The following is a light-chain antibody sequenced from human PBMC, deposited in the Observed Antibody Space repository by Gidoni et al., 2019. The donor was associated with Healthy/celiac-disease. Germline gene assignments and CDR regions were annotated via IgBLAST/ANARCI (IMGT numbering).Light chain of an antibody. Sequence: DIQMTQSPSSLSASVGDRVTITCQASQDISNYLNWYQQKPWKAPKLLIYDASNLETGVPSRFSGSGSGTDFTFTISSLQPEDIATYYCQLGVTFGPGTKVDSK. V-gene: IGKV1-33*01. CDR1: QDISNY. CDR2: DAS. CDR3: QLGVT. J-gene: IGKJ3*01.